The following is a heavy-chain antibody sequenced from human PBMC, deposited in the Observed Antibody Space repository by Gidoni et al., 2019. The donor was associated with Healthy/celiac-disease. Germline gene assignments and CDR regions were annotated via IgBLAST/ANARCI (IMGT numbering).Heavy chain of an antibody. V-gene: IGHV4-34*01. Sequence: QVQLQQWGAGLLKPSETLSLTCAVYGGSFSGYYWSWIRQPPGKGLEWIGEINHSGSTNYNPSLKSRVTISVDTSKNQFSLKLSSVTAADTAVYYCARDQDLKLELRRAFDIWGQGTMVTVSS. J-gene: IGHJ3*02. CDR3: ARDQDLKLELRRAFDI. CDR2: INHSGST. CDR1: GGSFSGYY. D-gene: IGHD1-7*01.